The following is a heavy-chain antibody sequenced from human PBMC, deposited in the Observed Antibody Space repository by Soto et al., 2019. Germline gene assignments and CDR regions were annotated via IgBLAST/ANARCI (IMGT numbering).Heavy chain of an antibody. CDR3: ARARGLLWFGELFPPANSHYFDY. CDR1: GGSISSGGYY. V-gene: IGHV4-31*03. Sequence: QVQLQESGPGLVKPSQTLSLTCTVSGGSISSGGYYWSWIRQHPGKGLEWIGYIYYSGSTYYNPSLKSRVTISVDTSKNQFSLKLSSVTAADTAVYYCARARGLLWFGELFPPANSHYFDYWGQGTLVTVSS. D-gene: IGHD3-10*01. CDR2: IYYSGST. J-gene: IGHJ4*02.